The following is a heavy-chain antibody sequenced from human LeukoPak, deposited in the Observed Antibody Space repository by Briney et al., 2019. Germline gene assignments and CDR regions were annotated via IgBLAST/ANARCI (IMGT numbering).Heavy chain of an antibody. CDR2: LYYSGST. V-gene: IGHV4-39*07. CDR3: ARGPRITLVRGGQWYYYMDV. D-gene: IGHD3-10*01. J-gene: IGHJ6*03. Sequence: PSETLSLTCTVSGGSISSSSYYWGWIRQPPGKGLEWIGSLYYSGSTYYNPSLKSRVTISVDTSKNQFSLKLSSVTAEDTAVYYCARGPRITLVRGGQWYYYMDVWGKGTTVTISS. CDR1: GGSISSSSYY.